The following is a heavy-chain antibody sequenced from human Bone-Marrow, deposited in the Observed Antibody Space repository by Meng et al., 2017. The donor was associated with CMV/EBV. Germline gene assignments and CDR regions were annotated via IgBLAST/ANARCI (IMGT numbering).Heavy chain of an antibody. CDR2: IYYSGST. Sequence: SETLSLTCTVSGGSISSSSYYWGWIRQPPGKGLEWIGSIYYSGSTYYNPSLKSRVTISVDTSKNQFSLKLSSVTAADTAVYYCARGRNFFAARSIAALDYWGQGTLDTVPS. D-gene: IGHD6-13*01. CDR1: GGSISSSSYY. CDR3: ARGRNFFAARSIAALDY. J-gene: IGHJ4*02. V-gene: IGHV4-39*01.